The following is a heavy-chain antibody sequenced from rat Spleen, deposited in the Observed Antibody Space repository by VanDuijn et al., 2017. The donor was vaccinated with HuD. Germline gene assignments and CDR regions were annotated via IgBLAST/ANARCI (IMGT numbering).Heavy chain of an antibody. CDR1: GFTFSDYA. J-gene: IGHJ2*01. V-gene: IGHV5-17*01. D-gene: IGHD1-12*02. Sequence: EVQLVESGGGLVQPGNSLKLSCAASGFTFSDYAMAWVRQSPKKGLEWVATIIYDGSTTYYRDSVKGRFTISRDNVKSILYLQMDSLRSEDTATYYCARLSFYYDGSYWYYFDYWGQGVMVTVSS. CDR3: ARLSFYYDGSYWYYFDY. CDR2: IIYDGSTT.